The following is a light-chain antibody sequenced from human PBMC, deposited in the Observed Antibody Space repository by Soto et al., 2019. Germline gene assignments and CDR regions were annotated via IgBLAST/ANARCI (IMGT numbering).Light chain of an antibody. CDR2: DAS. CDR1: QSVSTN. Sequence: EIVMTQSPATLSVSPGERATLSCRASQSVSTNLAWYQQKPGQAPRLLISDASTRATGIPARFSGSGSGTEFTLTISILQSEDFAFYYCQQLNNWPPWTFGQGTKLEMK. V-gene: IGKV3-15*01. J-gene: IGKJ2*02. CDR3: QQLNNWPPWT.